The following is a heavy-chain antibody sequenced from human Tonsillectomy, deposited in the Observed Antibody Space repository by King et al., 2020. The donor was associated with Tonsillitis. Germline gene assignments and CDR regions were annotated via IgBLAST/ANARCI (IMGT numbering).Heavy chain of an antibody. Sequence: VQLVESGAEVKKPGESLRISCKVSGYSFTSYWISWVRQMPGKGLEWMGRIDPSDSYTKYSPSFQGHVTISADKSISTAYLQWSSLKASDRAMYYCARSLFQYYDFWSGTKSDYYYYGMDVWGQGTTVTVSS. CDR2: IDPSDSYT. J-gene: IGHJ6*02. V-gene: IGHV5-10-1*03. CDR1: GYSFTSYW. D-gene: IGHD3-3*01. CDR3: ARSLFQYYDFWSGTKSDYYYYGMDV.